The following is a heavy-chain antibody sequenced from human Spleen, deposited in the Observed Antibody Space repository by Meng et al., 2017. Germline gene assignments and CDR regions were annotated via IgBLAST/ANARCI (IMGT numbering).Heavy chain of an antibody. J-gene: IGHJ4*02. V-gene: IGHV4-4*02. D-gene: IGHD4-11*01. Sequence: QVLLADSGPGLVKPSGTRPLTCAGSGGSLSSSSWWSGVRQPPGKGLEWIGESNHSGSTNYNPSLESRATISVDTSQNNLSLKLSSVTAADSAVYYCARGPTTMAHDFDYWGQGTLVTVSS. CDR2: SNHSGST. CDR1: GGSLSSSSW. CDR3: ARGPTTMAHDFDY.